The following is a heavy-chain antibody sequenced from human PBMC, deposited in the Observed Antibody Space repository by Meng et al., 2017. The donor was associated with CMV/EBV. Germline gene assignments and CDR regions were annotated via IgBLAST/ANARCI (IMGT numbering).Heavy chain of an antibody. CDR1: GFTFSSYW. CDR2: INSDGSST. V-gene: IGHV3-74*01. CDR3: ARDYYYYGMDV. Sequence: GGPLRLSCAASGFTFSSYWMHWVRQAPGKGLVWVSRINSDGSSTSYADSVKGRFTISRDNAKNTLYLQMNSLRAEDTAVYYCARDYYYYGMDVWGQGTTVTVSS. J-gene: IGHJ6*02.